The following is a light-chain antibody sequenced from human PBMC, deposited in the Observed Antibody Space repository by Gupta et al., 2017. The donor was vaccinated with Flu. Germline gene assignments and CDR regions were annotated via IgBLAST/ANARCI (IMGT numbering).Light chain of an antibody. Sequence: SYVLTQPPSVSVAPGQTARITCEENNIGTKNVHWYQQRPGQAPTLVVYDDSDRPSGIPERISGTNSGNTATLTISRVEAGDEADYYCQVWDSDSDHFVTFGGGTKLTVL. CDR3: QVWDSDSDHFVT. J-gene: IGLJ2*01. CDR1: NIGTKN. V-gene: IGLV3-21*02. CDR2: DDS.